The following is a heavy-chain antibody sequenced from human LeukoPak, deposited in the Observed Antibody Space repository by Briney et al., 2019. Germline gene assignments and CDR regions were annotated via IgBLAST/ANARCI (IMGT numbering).Heavy chain of an antibody. CDR1: GGSFSGYY. CDR3: ARGIAAHGGYYYYYYYMDV. V-gene: IGHV4-34*01. Sequence: SETLSLTCAVYGGSFSGYYWGWIRQPPRKGLECIGEINHSGSTNCNPSLKSRVTISVDTSKNQFSLKLRSVTAADTAVYYGARGIAAHGGYYYYYYYMDVWGKGTTVTVSS. J-gene: IGHJ6*03. CDR2: INHSGST. D-gene: IGHD6-6*01.